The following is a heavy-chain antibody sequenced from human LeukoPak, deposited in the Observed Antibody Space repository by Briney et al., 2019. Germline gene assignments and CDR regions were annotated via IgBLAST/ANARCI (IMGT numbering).Heavy chain of an antibody. Sequence: ASVKVSCKASGYTFTAYYMHWVRQAPGQGLEWMGCINANGGGTDYVQKFKGRVTMTRDTSISTAYMELSGLTSDDTAVYYCAREIFGVVNAFDIWGQGTMVTVSS. V-gene: IGHV1-2*02. CDR3: AREIFGVVNAFDI. CDR1: GYTFTAYY. CDR2: INANGGGT. D-gene: IGHD3-3*01. J-gene: IGHJ3*02.